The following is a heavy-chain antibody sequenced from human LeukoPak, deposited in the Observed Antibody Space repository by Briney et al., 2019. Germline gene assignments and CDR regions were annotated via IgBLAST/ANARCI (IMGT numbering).Heavy chain of an antibody. CDR3: ARDPSNTSGFFAYFDS. CDR2: ISAYNGDT. Sequence: ASVKVSCKASGYTFTSHSITWVRQAPGQGLEWTGWISAYNGDTKYAEKTQGRVTMTTDASTTTAYMELRSLRSDDTAVYYCARDPSNTSGFFAYFDSWGQGTLVTVSS. CDR1: GYTFTSHS. J-gene: IGHJ4*02. V-gene: IGHV1-18*01. D-gene: IGHD6-19*01.